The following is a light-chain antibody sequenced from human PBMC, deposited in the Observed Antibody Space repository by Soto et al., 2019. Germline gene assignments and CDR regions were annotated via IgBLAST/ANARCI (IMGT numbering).Light chain of an antibody. V-gene: IGKV3-20*01. Sequence: ETGRTQSPTTLSVAPGGRAPLSCRASQSVSSSHLAWYQHKPGQAPRLLIYAASSRATGSPDRFSGGGSGTDFTLTISRLEPEDFAVYYCQQYGYSPITFGQGARLEIK. CDR3: QQYGYSPIT. CDR2: AAS. J-gene: IGKJ5*01. CDR1: QSVSSSH.